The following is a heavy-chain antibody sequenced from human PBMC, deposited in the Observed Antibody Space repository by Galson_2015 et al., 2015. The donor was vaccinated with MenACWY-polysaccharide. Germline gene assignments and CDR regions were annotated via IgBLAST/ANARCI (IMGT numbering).Heavy chain of an antibody. CDR3: ARPGRSDYGLDV. Sequence: QSGASAKKPGESLKISCRGSGYSFTTNWIGWVRQMPGKGLEGMGMIFPRDSDTRYSPSFQGQVTISDDKASSTAYLQWSSLKDSDTAMYYCARPGRSDYGLDVWGQGTTVTVSS. V-gene: IGHV5-51*01. D-gene: IGHD3-3*01. CDR1: GYSFTTNW. J-gene: IGHJ6*02. CDR2: IFPRDSDT.